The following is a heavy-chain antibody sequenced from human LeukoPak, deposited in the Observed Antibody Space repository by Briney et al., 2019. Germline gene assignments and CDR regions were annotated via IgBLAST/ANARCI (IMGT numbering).Heavy chain of an antibody. CDR3: ASGDYGSGSYLSYNWFDP. D-gene: IGHD3-10*01. CDR1: GFTFSRNW. V-gene: IGHV3-7*03. CDR2: IKEDGSEK. Sequence: GGSLRLSCAASGFTFSRNWMSWVRQAPGKGLEWVANIKEDGSEKYYADSVKGRFTISRDNAKNSLYLQMNSLRAEDTAVYYCASGDYGSGSYLSYNWFDPWGQGTLVTVSS. J-gene: IGHJ5*02.